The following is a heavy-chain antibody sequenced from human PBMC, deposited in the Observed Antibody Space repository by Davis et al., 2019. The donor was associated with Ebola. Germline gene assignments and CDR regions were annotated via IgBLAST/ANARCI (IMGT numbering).Heavy chain of an antibody. CDR1: GFAFRNNA. D-gene: IGHD6-19*01. CDR2: ISGSGART. Sequence: GGSLRLSCSASGFAFRNNAMNWVRQAPGKGLEWVSCISGSGARTFYANSVKGRFSISRDNYKDTLYLEINSLRAEDTAVYHCAKDMRSAVPGTPDYWGPGTRVTVSS. J-gene: IGHJ4*02. CDR3: AKDMRSAVPGTPDY. V-gene: IGHV3-23*01.